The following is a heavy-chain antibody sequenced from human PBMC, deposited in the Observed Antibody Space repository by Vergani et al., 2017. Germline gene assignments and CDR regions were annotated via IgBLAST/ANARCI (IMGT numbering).Heavy chain of an antibody. CDR1: GGTFSSYA. D-gene: IGHD3-22*01. J-gene: IGHJ3*02. V-gene: IGHV1-46*01. CDR2: INPSGGST. Sequence: QVQLVQSGAEVKKPGSSVKVSCKASGGTFSSYAISWVRQAPGQGLEWMGIINPSGGSTSYAQKFQGRVTMTRDTSTSTVYMELSSLRSEDTAVYYCARRGVYSDDSSGYYYDQPLDAFDIWGQGTMVTVAS. CDR3: ARRGVYSDDSSGYYYDQPLDAFDI.